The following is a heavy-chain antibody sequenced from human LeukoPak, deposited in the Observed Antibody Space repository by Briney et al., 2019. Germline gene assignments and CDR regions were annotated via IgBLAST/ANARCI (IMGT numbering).Heavy chain of an antibody. CDR3: AGVVCGYSDGYWYFDY. J-gene: IGHJ4*02. V-gene: IGHV4-34*01. CDR1: GGSFRGYY. Sequence: SETLSLTCAVSGGSFRGYYWRWIRQPPGKGLEWIGEINHSGSTNYNPSLTSGVTISVDTSKKQSSLTRSSVSAADTPVYYCAGVVCGYSDGYWYFDYWGQGTLVTVSS. D-gene: IGHD5-18*01. CDR2: INHSGST.